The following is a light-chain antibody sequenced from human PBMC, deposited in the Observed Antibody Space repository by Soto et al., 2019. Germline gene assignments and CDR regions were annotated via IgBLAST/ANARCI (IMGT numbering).Light chain of an antibody. CDR1: QSVSNNY. Sequence: EIVFTQSPGTLSLSPGERATLSCRASQSVSNNYLAWYQQKPGQAPRLLIYGASNSATCIPGRFSGSGSGTDFTLTISRLEPEDVAVYCWQQYEAVLTFGQGTKVDIK. J-gene: IGKJ1*01. CDR2: GAS. CDR3: QQYEAVLT. V-gene: IGKV3-20*01.